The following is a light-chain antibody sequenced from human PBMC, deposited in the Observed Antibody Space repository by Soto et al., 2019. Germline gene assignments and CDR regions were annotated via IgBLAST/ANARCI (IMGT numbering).Light chain of an antibody. CDR1: SSDVGGYNY. CDR2: EVS. J-gene: IGLJ3*02. CDR3: TSFTTISTWV. Sequence: QSALTQPASVSGSPGQSITISCTGTSSDVGGYNYVSWFQQHPGKAPKLKIYEVSNRPSGVSNRLSGSKSGNTASLTISELQAEDEADYYCTSFTTISTWVFGGGTQVTVL. V-gene: IGLV2-14*01.